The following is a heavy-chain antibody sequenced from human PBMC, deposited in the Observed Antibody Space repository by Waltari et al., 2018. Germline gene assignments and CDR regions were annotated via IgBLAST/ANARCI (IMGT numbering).Heavy chain of an antibody. J-gene: IGHJ6*02. Sequence: QVQLVQSGAEVKSPGASVRVSCKASGYTFTTYAIHWFRQAPGHSLEWMGWINTDNGNTKYSQKFQGRVTITRDTSASTASLELSSLRSEDTAVYYCARISEVTTSGDYYGLDVWGQGTTVTVSS. CDR1: GYTFTTYA. V-gene: IGHV1-3*04. CDR2: INTDNGNT. D-gene: IGHD4-17*01. CDR3: ARISEVTTSGDYYGLDV.